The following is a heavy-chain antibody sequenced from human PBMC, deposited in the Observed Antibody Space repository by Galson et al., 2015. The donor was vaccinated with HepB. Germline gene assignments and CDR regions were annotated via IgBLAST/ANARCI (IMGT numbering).Heavy chain of an antibody. CDR2: IIPIFGTA. Sequence: SCKASGGTFSSYAISWVRQAAGQGLEWMGGIIPIFGTANYAQKFQGRVMITADKSPSTAYMELSSLRSEDAAVYYCARPPSQYYDILSELYCLDFWGQGTLVTVSS. CDR1: GGTFSSYA. CDR3: ARPPSQYYDILSELYCLDF. D-gene: IGHD3-9*01. J-gene: IGHJ4*02. V-gene: IGHV1-69*06.